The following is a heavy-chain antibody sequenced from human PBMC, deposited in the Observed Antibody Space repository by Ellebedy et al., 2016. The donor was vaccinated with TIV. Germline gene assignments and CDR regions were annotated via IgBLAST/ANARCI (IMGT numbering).Heavy chain of an antibody. D-gene: IGHD2-2*01. Sequence: GESLKISCTASGFTFSDYSMNWVRQAPGKGLEWVSSISDFSAYRFYADSVKGRSTISRDNAKNSLYLQMDSLRAEDTAVYYCARDTVPAALDAFDIWGQGTMVTVSS. CDR2: ISDFSAYR. CDR3: ARDTVPAALDAFDI. CDR1: GFTFSDYS. J-gene: IGHJ3*02. V-gene: IGHV3-21*01.